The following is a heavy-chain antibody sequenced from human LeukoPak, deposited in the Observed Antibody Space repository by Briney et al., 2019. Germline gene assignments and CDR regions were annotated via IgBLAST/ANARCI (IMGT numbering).Heavy chain of an antibody. Sequence: SETLSLTCTVSGGSISSSSYYWGWIRQPPGTGLEWIGSIYYSGSTYYNPSLKSRVTISVDTSKNQFSLKLSSVTAADTAVYYCARGGVIRYQLLWRGRPFDYWGQGTLVTVSS. CDR1: GGSISSSSYY. V-gene: IGHV4-39*01. CDR3: ARGGVIRYQLLWRGRPFDY. D-gene: IGHD2-2*01. J-gene: IGHJ4*02. CDR2: IYYSGST.